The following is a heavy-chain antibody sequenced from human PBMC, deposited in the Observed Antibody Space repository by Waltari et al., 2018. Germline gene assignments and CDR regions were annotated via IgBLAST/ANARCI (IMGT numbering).Heavy chain of an antibody. CDR2: FDAEDRET. CDR3: ATDAGPIGSGPRQE. CDR1: GYTLPELS. J-gene: IGHJ4*02. V-gene: IGHV1-24*01. Sequence: QVQLAPAGAEVKQPGAPVKVSCKVSGYTLPELSLHWLRPAPGKGLEWMGGFDAEDRETIDAPKFQGRVTMTEDTSTDTAYMELSSLRSEDTAVYYCATDAGPIGSGPRQEWGQGTLVTVSS. D-gene: IGHD2-15*01.